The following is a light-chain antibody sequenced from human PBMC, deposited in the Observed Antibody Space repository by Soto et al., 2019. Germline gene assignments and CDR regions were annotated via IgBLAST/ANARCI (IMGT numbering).Light chain of an antibody. CDR2: GAS. J-gene: IGKJ1*01. CDR3: QEYSKWPSRT. CDR1: QSVRIN. V-gene: IGKV3-15*01. Sequence: EIVMTQSPATLAASPGERATLSCRASQSVRINVAWYQQKNGQAPRLLVYGASTRASGIPDRFSGSGSGTEFTLTISSLQSEDFAVYYCQEYSKWPSRTFGPGTKVDIK.